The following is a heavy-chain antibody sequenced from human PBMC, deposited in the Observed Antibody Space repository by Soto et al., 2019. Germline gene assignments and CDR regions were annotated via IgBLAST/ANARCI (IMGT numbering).Heavy chain of an antibody. J-gene: IGHJ4*02. V-gene: IGHV4-30-4*01. Sequence: QVQLQESGPGLVKPSQTLSLTCSVSGGSISRGDHSWTWIRQPPGKGLEWIGSINYSGSPYYIPSLKSRVNMSVDTSRNQFALTLTSVTAADTAVYFCARGRQLFDYWGRGTLVTVSS. CDR2: INYSGSP. CDR1: GGSISRGDHS. CDR3: ARGRQLFDY. D-gene: IGHD1-1*01.